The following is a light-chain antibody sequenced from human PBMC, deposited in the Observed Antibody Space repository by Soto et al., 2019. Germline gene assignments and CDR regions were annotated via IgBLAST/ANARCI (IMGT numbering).Light chain of an antibody. Sequence: SYELTQPPSVSVAPGQTAMISRGGNNIGSISVHWHHQKPGQAPVLVVYDDNDRPSGIPERFSGAPSGNTATLTIIRVEAGDEGDYSCQVWDSSSDYYVFGSGTKGTVL. CDR2: DDN. CDR3: QVWDSSSDYYV. V-gene: IGLV3-21*02. CDR1: NIGSIS. J-gene: IGLJ1*01.